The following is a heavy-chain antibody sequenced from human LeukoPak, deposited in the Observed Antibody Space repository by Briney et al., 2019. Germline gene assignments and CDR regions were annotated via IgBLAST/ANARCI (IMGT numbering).Heavy chain of an antibody. CDR3: ARDVGSGWYNY. Sequence: SETLSLTCTVSGGSISSYYWSWIRQPPGKGLEWIGYIYYSGSTNYNPSLKSRVTISVDTSKNQFSLKLSSVTAADTAVYYCARDVGSGWYNYWGQGTLVTVSS. V-gene: IGHV4-59*12. CDR1: GGSISSYY. CDR2: IYYSGST. D-gene: IGHD6-19*01. J-gene: IGHJ4*02.